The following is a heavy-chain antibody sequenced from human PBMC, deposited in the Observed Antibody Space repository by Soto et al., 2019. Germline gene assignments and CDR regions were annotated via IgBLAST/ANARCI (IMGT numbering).Heavy chain of an antibody. CDR1: GFSLSTYGVG. J-gene: IGHJ4*02. Sequence: SDPTLGNPTQTLTLTCNFSGFSLSTYGVGVGCIRQPPGKALEWLALIYWDDDTRFSPSLNSRLAITKDTSKSQVVLTMTHMDPVDTATHYCAHRPGFSMAFDYWGSGSLVTVSS. D-gene: IGHD3-10*01. CDR3: AHRPGFSMAFDY. CDR2: IYWDDDT. V-gene: IGHV2-5*02.